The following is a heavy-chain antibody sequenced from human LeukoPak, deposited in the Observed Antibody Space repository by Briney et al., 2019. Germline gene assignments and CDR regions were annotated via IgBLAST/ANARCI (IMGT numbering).Heavy chain of an antibody. Sequence: SETLSLTCAVYGGSFSGYYWSWIRQPPGKGLEWIGEINHSGSTNYNPSLKSRVTISVDTSKNQFSLKLSSVTAADTAVYYCARYRAAAATPIDYWGQGTLVTVSS. CDR2: INHSGST. V-gene: IGHV4-34*01. D-gene: IGHD6-13*01. CDR1: GGSFSGYY. J-gene: IGHJ4*02. CDR3: ARYRAAAATPIDY.